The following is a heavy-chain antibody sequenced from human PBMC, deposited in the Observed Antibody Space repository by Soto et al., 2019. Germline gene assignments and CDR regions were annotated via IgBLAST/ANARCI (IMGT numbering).Heavy chain of an antibody. CDR1: GFTFSRYG. Sequence: QVKLVESGGGVVQPGRSLRLSCAASGFTFSRYGMHWVRQAPGKGLEWVAVISFDGSKKYYAESVTGRFTISRDNSKNTLYLLVNSLRVEDTAVYYCAKEARSVTFDFWGQGTLVTVSS. CDR2: ISFDGSKK. V-gene: IGHV3-30*18. CDR3: AKEARSVTFDF. D-gene: IGHD4-4*01. J-gene: IGHJ4*02.